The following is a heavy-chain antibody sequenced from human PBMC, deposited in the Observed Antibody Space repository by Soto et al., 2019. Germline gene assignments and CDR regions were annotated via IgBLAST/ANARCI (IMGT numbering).Heavy chain of an antibody. D-gene: IGHD3-10*01. CDR1: GYTFTSSY. CDR2: INPSGGST. Sequence: ASVKVSCKASGYTFTSSYMHWVRQAPGQGLEWMGIINPSGGSTSYAQKFQGRVTMTRDTSTSTVYMELSSLRSEDTAVYYCARVRSSGHITMVRGVLDYWGQGTLVTVSS. CDR3: ARVRSSGHITMVRGVLDY. V-gene: IGHV1-46*03. J-gene: IGHJ4*02.